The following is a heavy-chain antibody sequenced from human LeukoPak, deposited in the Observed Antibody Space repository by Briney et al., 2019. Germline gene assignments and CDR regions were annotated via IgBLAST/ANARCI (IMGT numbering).Heavy chain of an antibody. CDR2: MNPNSGNT. CDR1: GYTFTSYD. Sequence: ASVKVSCKASGYTFTSYDINWVRQDTGPGREGMGWMNPNSGNTGYAQKFQGRVTMTRNTSISTAYMELSSLRSEDTAVYYCARLLERPYYYYYGMDVWGQGTTVTVSS. J-gene: IGHJ6*02. CDR3: ARLLERPYYYYYGMDV. D-gene: IGHD1-1*01. V-gene: IGHV1-8*01.